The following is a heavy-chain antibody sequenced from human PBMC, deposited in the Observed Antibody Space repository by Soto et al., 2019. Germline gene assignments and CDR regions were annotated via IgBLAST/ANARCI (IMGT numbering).Heavy chain of an antibody. CDR1: GYNFLNYG. D-gene: IGHD3-10*01. Sequence: ASVKVSCKTSGYNFLNYGMSWVRQAPGQGPEWMGWISVYHGNTIYAQNFQGRVTMTTDTSTSTAYMELTSLRSDDTGAYYCARDRGGATMALLYWGQGTLVPVSS. CDR3: ARDRGGATMALLY. J-gene: IGHJ4*02. V-gene: IGHV1-18*04. CDR2: ISVYHGNT.